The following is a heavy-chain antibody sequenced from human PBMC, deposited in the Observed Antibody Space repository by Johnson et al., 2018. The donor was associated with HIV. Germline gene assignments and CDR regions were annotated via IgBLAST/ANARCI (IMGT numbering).Heavy chain of an antibody. Sequence: QVQLVESGGGVVQPGRSLRLSCAASGFTFSSYAMHWVRQAPGKGLEWVAVISYDGSNKYYSDSVKGRFTISRDNAKNSLYLQMNSLRAEDTAVYYCARFDGFITTLRVIGDAFDVWGQGTMVTVSS. V-gene: IGHV3-30*04. CDR1: GFTFSSYA. D-gene: IGHD3-22*01. CDR2: ISYDGSNK. J-gene: IGHJ3*01. CDR3: ARFDGFITTLRVIGDAFDV.